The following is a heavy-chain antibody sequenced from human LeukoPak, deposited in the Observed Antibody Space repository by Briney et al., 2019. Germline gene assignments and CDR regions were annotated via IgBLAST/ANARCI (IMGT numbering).Heavy chain of an antibody. V-gene: IGHV4-59*01. D-gene: IGHD3-22*01. CDR3: AGYDSSGPDDY. Sequence: SETLSLTCTVSGGSISSYYWSWIRQPPGKGLEWIGYIYYSGSTNYNPSLKSRVTISVDTSKNQFSLKLSSVTAADTAVYYCAGYDSSGPDDYGGQGPRVTVPS. CDR1: GGSISSYY. CDR2: IYYSGST. J-gene: IGHJ4*02.